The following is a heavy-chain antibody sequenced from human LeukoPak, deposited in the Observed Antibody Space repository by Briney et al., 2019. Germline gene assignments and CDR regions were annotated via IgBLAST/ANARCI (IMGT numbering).Heavy chain of an antibody. Sequence: GGSLRLSCEASGFTFSNYWMSWVRQAPGKGLEWMANINQDGSAKSYVDSVKGRFTTSRDNAKNSLYLQMNSLRVEDTAVYYCARDSNEKWTGNDYWGQGTLVTVSS. CDR2: INQDGSAK. CDR3: ARDSNEKWTGNDY. V-gene: IGHV3-7*01. D-gene: IGHD1-1*01. CDR1: GFTFSNYW. J-gene: IGHJ4*02.